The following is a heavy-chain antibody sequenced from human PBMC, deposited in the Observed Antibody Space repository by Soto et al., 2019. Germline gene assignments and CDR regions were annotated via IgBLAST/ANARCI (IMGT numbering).Heavy chain of an antibody. J-gene: IGHJ4*02. CDR1: GGTFSSYA. CDR2: IIPIFGTA. V-gene: IGHV1-69*12. D-gene: IGHD2-2*01. CDR3: AGPGYCISTSCHGYFDY. Sequence: QVQLVQSGAEVKKPGSSVKVSCKASGGTFSSYAISWVRQAPGQGLEGMGGIIPIFGTANYAQKVQGRVTITADESTSTAYMELSSLRSEDTAVYYCAGPGYCISTSCHGYFDYWGQGTLVTVSS.